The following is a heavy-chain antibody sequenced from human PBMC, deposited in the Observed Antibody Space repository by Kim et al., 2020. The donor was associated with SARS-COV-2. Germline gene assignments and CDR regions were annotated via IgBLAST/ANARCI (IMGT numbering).Heavy chain of an antibody. D-gene: IGHD3-10*01. Sequence: PSHKSRVTISVDTSKNPFSLKLSAVTAADTAVYYCARDGRHYGSGEGFDPWGQGTLVTVSS. J-gene: IGHJ5*02. CDR3: ARDGRHYGSGEGFDP. V-gene: IGHV4-39*07.